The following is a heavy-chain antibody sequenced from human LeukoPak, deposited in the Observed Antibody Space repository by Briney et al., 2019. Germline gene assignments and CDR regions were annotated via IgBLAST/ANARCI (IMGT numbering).Heavy chain of an antibody. CDR3: ARHVVGVGFDY. D-gene: IGHD3-22*01. Sequence: GGSLRLSCAASGFTFDDYAMHWVRQAPGKGLEWVTVISYDGSNKYYADSVKGRFTISRDNAKNSLYLQMNSLRAEDTAVYYCARHVVGVGFDYWGQGTLVTVSS. V-gene: IGHV3-30*04. J-gene: IGHJ4*02. CDR1: GFTFDDYA. CDR2: ISYDGSNK.